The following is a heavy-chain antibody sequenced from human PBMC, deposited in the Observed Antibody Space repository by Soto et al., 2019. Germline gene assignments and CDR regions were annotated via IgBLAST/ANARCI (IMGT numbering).Heavy chain of an antibody. Sequence: SETLSLTCTVSGGSISSYYWSWIRQPPGKGLEWIGYIYYSGSTNYNPSHKSRVTISVDTSKNQFSLKLSSVTAADTAVYYCAREYGSGSYLRLDYWGQGTLVTVSS. D-gene: IGHD3-10*01. CDR1: GGSISSYY. CDR3: AREYGSGSYLRLDY. J-gene: IGHJ4*02. CDR2: IYYSGST. V-gene: IGHV4-59*01.